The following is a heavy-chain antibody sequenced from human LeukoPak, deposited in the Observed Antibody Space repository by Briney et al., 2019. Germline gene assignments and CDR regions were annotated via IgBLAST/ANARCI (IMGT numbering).Heavy chain of an antibody. Sequence: GGSLTLSCAASGFTFSSYGMHWVRQAPGKGLEGVAVIWYDESNKYSADSVKGRFTISRDNSKNTLYLQMNSLRAEDTAVYYCARGIVVVTADDYYFDYWGQGTLVTVSS. V-gene: IGHV3-33*01. CDR3: ARGIVVVTADDYYFDY. CDR2: IWYDESNK. D-gene: IGHD2-21*02. CDR1: GFTFSSYG. J-gene: IGHJ4*02.